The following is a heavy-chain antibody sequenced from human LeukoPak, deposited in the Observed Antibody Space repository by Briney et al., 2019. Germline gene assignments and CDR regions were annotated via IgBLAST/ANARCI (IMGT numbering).Heavy chain of an antibody. V-gene: IGHV1-18*01. J-gene: IGHJ4*02. CDR1: GCTFMNYG. D-gene: IGHD3-22*01. CDR3: ARGGRHYLDRHGSPFDY. Sequence: WASVKVSCKASGCTFMNYGFNWVRLAPGPGLERMGWVSAYNGHTNYAQKVQGRATMTTDTSTNTAYMEPRSLRSDDTAVYYCARGGRHYLDRHGSPFDYWGQGTLVTVSP. CDR2: VSAYNGHT.